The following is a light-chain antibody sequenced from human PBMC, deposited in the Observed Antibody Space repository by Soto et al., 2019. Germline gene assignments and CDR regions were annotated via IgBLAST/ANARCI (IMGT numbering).Light chain of an antibody. Sequence: EIVLTQSPGTLSLSPGERATLTCRASQSVNSTYLAWYQQKPGQAPRLLMYDASSRATGIPDRFSGSGSGTDFTLTISRLEPEDFAVYYCQQFGTSFPYTFGQGTKLDIK. J-gene: IGKJ2*01. V-gene: IGKV3-20*01. CDR1: QSVNSTY. CDR2: DAS. CDR3: QQFGTSFPYT.